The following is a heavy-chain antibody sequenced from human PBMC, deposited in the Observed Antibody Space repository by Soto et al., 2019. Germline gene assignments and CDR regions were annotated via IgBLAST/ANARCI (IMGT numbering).Heavy chain of an antibody. D-gene: IGHD2-2*01. J-gene: IGHJ5*01. CDR1: GGSFGGYY. CDR2: INHSGST. CDR3: ARRKGDCSSTSCRRELYDS. V-gene: IGHV4-34*01. Sequence: SETLSLTCAVYGGSFGGYYWSWIRQPPGKGLEWIGEINHSGSTNYNPSLKSRVTISVDTSKNQFSLKLSSVTAADTAVYYCARRKGDCSSTSCRRELYDSWGQGTLVTVSS.